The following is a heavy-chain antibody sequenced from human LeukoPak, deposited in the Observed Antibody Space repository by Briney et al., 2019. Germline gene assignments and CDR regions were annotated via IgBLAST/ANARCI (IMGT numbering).Heavy chain of an antibody. CDR3: ARSPRVWFGELLPYFDY. V-gene: IGHV1-3*01. J-gene: IGHJ4*02. CDR1: GYTFTSYA. D-gene: IGHD3-10*01. CDR2: INAGNGNT. Sequence: GASVKVSCKASGYTFTSYAMHWVRQAPGQRLEWMGWINAGNGNTKYSQKFQGRVTITRDTSASTAYMELSSLRSEDTAVYYCARSPRVWFGELLPYFDYWGQGTLVTVSS.